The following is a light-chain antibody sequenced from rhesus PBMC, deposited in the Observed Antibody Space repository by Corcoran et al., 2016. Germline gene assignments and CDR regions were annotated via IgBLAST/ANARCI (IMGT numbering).Light chain of an antibody. Sequence: DIQMTQSPSSLSASVGDTVTITCRASQGISSGHAWYQQKPGKAPKLLLYKASNLQSGVPSRFSGSGSRTDFTLTISSLQSDDFATYYCQQYSSRPYSFGQGTKVEIK. CDR1: QGISSG. V-gene: IGKV1-22*01. CDR2: KAS. J-gene: IGKJ2*01. CDR3: QQYSSRPYS.